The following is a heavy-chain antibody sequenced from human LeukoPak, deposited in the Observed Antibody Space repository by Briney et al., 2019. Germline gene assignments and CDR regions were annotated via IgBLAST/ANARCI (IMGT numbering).Heavy chain of an antibody. Sequence: GGSLRLSCAASGFTFSSYSMNWVRQAPGKGLEWVSSISSSSSYIYYADSVKGRFTISRDKAKNSLYLQMNSLRAEGTAVSYCARDPSIAVAGLEYWYFDLWGRSTLVTVSS. V-gene: IGHV3-21*01. CDR3: ARDPSIAVAGLEYWYFDL. J-gene: IGHJ2*01. CDR1: GFTFSSYS. CDR2: ISSSSSYI. D-gene: IGHD6-19*01.